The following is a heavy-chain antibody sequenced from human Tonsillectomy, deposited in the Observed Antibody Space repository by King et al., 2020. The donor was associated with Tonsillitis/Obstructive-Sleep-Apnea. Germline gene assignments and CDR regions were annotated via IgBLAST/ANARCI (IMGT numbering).Heavy chain of an antibody. Sequence: VQLVESRGGLVQPGGSLRLSCAASGFTFSSYSMNWVRQAPGKGLEWVSYISSSSSTIYYADSVKGRFTISRDNAKNSLYLQMNSLRDEDTAVYYCARDFPANDFWSGYPTCLDYWGQGTLVTVSS. CDR1: GFTFSSYS. CDR2: ISSSSSTI. D-gene: IGHD3-3*01. CDR3: ARDFPANDFWSGYPTCLDY. V-gene: IGHV3-48*02. J-gene: IGHJ4*02.